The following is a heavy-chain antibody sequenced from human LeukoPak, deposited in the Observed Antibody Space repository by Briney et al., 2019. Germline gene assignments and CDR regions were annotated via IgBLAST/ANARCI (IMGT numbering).Heavy chain of an antibody. J-gene: IGHJ6*02. CDR3: ARGAGNYYFYGMDV. CDR1: GYTFTGYY. CDR2: INPNSGGT. Sequence: GASVKVSCKASGYTFTGYYMHWVRQAPGQGLEWMGWINPNSGGTNYAQKFQGRVTMTRDTSISTAYMELSRLRSDDTAVYYCARGAGNYYFYGMDVWGQGTTVTVSS. V-gene: IGHV1-2*02.